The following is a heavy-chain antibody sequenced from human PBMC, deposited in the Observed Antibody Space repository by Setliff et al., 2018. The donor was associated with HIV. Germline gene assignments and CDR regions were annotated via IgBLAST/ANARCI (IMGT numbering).Heavy chain of an antibody. V-gene: IGHV4-4*02. CDR3: AREWRGRYYYYMDV. D-gene: IGHD3-10*01. CDR2: IYYSGNT. Sequence: SETLSLTCAVSGGSIGTANWWSWVRQPPGQGLEWIGEIYYSGNTNYNPSLKSRVTMSVDKPKNHLSLKLSSVTAADTALYYCAREWRGRYYYYMDVWGKGTTVTVSS. CDR1: GGSIGTANW. J-gene: IGHJ6*03.